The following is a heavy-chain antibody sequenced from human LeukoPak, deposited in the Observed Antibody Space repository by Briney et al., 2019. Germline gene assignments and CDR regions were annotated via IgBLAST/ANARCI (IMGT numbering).Heavy chain of an antibody. CDR3: ARSKHCSSTSCYMGYFQH. CDR1: GFTFSSYA. J-gene: IGHJ1*01. V-gene: IGHV3-30-3*01. CDR2: ISYDGSNK. Sequence: PGTSLRLSCAASGFTFSSYAMHWVRQAPGKGLEWVAVISYDGSNKYYADSVKGRFTISRDNSKNTLYLQMNSLRAEDTAVYYCARSKHCSSTSCYMGYFQHWGQGTLVTVSS. D-gene: IGHD2-2*02.